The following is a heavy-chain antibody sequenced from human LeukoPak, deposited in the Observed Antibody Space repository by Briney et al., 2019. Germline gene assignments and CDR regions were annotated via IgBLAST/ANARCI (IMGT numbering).Heavy chain of an antibody. CDR2: FDPEDGET. Sequence: ASVKVSCKVSGYTLTELSMHWVRQAPGKGLEWMGGFDPEDGETIYAQKFQGRVTITADKSTSTAYMELSSLRSEDTAVYYCATELSRGVIPTDNSWGQGTLVTVSA. CDR3: ATELSRGVIPTDNS. D-gene: IGHD2-2*01. J-gene: IGHJ4*02. CDR1: GYTLTELS. V-gene: IGHV1-24*01.